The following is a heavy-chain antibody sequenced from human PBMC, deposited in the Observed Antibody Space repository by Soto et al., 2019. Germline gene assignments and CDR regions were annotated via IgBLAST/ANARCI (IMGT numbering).Heavy chain of an antibody. CDR2: IYSSGST. CDR1: GGSVSSGNYY. J-gene: IGHJ6*02. V-gene: IGHV4-61*01. Sequence: QVQLQESGPGLVKSSETLSLTCIVSGGSVSSGNYYWNWIRQPPGKGLEWIGYIYSSGSTKYSPSLKSRVTISVDTSKNQFSLNLRSVTAADTAIYYCARSYDSSGYYYYAMDDWGHGTTVTVSS. D-gene: IGHD3-22*01. CDR3: ARSYDSSGYYYYAMDD.